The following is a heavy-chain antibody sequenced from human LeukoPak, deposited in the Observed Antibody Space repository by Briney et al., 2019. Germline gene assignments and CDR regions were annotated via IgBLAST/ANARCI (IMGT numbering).Heavy chain of an antibody. Sequence: PGGSLRLSCAASGFSFSSYGMHWVRQAPGKGLEWVSYISSSGSTIYYADSVKGRFTISRDNAKNSLYLQMNSLRAEDTAVYYCARDYGYGDWIRNWFDPWGQGTLVTVSS. CDR1: GFSFSSYG. V-gene: IGHV3-48*04. CDR3: ARDYGYGDWIRNWFDP. D-gene: IGHD4-17*01. J-gene: IGHJ5*02. CDR2: ISSSGSTI.